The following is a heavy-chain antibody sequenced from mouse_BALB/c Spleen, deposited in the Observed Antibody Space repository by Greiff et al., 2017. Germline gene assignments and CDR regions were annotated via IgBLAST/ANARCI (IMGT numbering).Heavy chain of an antibody. CDR1: GFTFTDYY. D-gene: IGHD1-1*01. Sequence: EVMLVESGGGLVQPGGSLRLSCATSGFTFTDYYMSWVRQPPGKALEWLGFIRNKANGYTTEYSASVKGRFTISRDNSQSILYLQMNTLRAEDSATYYCARDIGSSPYYAMDYWGQGTSVTVSS. J-gene: IGHJ4*01. V-gene: IGHV7-3*02. CDR3: ARDIGSSPYYAMDY. CDR2: IRNKANGYTT.